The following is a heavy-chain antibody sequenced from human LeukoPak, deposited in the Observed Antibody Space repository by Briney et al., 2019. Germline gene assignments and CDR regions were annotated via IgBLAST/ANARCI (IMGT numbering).Heavy chain of an antibody. Sequence: GGSLRLSCAASGFTFDDYGVSWVRQAPGKGLEWVSGINWNGGSTGYADSVKGRFTISRDNAKNSLYLQMNSLRAEDTALYYCARRDIVVVPAAIIGAFDIWGQGTMVTVSS. CDR2: INWNGGST. V-gene: IGHV3-20*04. J-gene: IGHJ3*02. D-gene: IGHD2-2*02. CDR1: GFTFDDYG. CDR3: ARRDIVVVPAAIIGAFDI.